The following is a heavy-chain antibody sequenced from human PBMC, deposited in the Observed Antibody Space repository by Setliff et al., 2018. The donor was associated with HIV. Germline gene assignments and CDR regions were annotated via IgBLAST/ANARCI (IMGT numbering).Heavy chain of an antibody. Sequence: SETLSLTCTVSGGSFTSRSYYWGWIRQPPGEGLEWIGSIFYSGITYYNPSLKSRVTISVDTSKNQFSLNLTSVTAADTAVCYCARSKTFYDFWGGYYTHGAFKIWGLGTMVTVSS. CDR1: GGSFTSRSYY. CDR3: ARSKTFYDFWGGYYTHGAFKI. D-gene: IGHD3-3*01. V-gene: IGHV4-39*01. CDR2: IFYSGIT. J-gene: IGHJ3*02.